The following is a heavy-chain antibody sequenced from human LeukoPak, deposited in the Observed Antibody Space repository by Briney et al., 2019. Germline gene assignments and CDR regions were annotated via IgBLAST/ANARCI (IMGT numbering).Heavy chain of an antibody. J-gene: IGHJ6*03. CDR3: ATGYSASKRSYFYYMDV. Sequence: GGTLRLSCAASGFTFSGYGMSWVRQAPGKGLEGVSAISGSGGSTYYADSVRGRFTISRDNAKDSLYLQMNSLSAEDTAVYYCATGYSASKRSYFYYMDVWGKGTTVTVSS. D-gene: IGHD5-12*01. V-gene: IGHV3-23*01. CDR2: ISGSGGST. CDR1: GFTFSGYG.